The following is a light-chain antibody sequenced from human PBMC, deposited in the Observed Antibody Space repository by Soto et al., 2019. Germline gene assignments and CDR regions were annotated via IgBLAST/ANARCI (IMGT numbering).Light chain of an antibody. Sequence: NFMLTQPHSVSESPGKTVTISCTGSGGSISANYVQWCQQRPGSAPTTVLYEDNQRPSGVPDRFSGSIDISSNSASLTISRLKTEDEADYYCQSYDSSNHVVFGGGTKLTVL. V-gene: IGLV6-57*02. CDR2: EDN. CDR3: QSYDSSNHVV. CDR1: GGSISANY. J-gene: IGLJ2*01.